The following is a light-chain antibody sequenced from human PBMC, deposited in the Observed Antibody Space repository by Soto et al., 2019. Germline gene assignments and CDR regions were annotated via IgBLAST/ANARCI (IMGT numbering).Light chain of an antibody. Sequence: QAVVTQGPSLTVSPGGTVTLTCALTTVAVTSDYYPNWFQRKPGQALRTLIYRTNNKHSWTPARFSGSLLGGKAALTLSGVQPEDEADYYCVLLCSGEWVFGGGTKLTVL. CDR1: TVAVTSDYY. CDR2: RTN. J-gene: IGLJ3*02. CDR3: VLLCSGEWV. V-gene: IGLV7-43*01.